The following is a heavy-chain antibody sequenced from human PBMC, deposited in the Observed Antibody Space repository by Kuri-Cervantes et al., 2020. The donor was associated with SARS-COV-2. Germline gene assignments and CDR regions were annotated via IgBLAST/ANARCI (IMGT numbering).Heavy chain of an antibody. D-gene: IGHD3-22*01. CDR2: INAGNGNT. CDR1: GYTFTSYA. V-gene: IGHV1-3*01. CDR3: ARDNYYDSSGYWGRGYYYYGMDV. J-gene: IGHJ6*02. Sequence: ASVKVSCKASGYTFTSYAMHWVRQDPGQRLEWMGWINAGNGNTKYSQKFQGRVTITADKSTSTAYMELSSLRSEDTAVYYCARDNYYDSSGYWGRGYYYYGMDVWGQGTTVTVSS.